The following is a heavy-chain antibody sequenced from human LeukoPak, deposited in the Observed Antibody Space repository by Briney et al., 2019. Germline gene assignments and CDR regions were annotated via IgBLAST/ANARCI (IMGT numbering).Heavy chain of an antibody. D-gene: IGHD3-3*01. CDR3: ARTERYYDFWSGTSYGMDV. CDR2: IYYSGST. Sequence: SETLSLTCAVYGGSFSGYYWSWIRQPPGKGLEWIGYIYYSGSTNYNPSLKSRVTISVDTSKNQFSLKLSSVTAADTAVYYCARTERYYDFWSGTSYGMDVWGQGTTVTVSS. V-gene: IGHV4-59*01. CDR1: GGSFSGYY. J-gene: IGHJ6*02.